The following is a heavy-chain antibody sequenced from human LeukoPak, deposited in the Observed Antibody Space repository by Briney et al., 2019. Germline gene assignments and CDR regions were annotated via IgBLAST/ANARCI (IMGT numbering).Heavy chain of an antibody. CDR1: GGAISSYY. D-gene: IGHD1-26*01. J-gene: IGHJ4*02. CDR3: ARETGGPNYFDY. V-gene: IGHV4-59*01. CDR2: IYYSGST. Sequence: SETLSLTCTVSGGAISSYYWSWIRQPPGQGLEWIGYIYYSGSTNYNPSLKSRVTISVDTSKNQFSLKLSSVTAADTAVYYCARETGGPNYFDYWGQGTLVTVSS.